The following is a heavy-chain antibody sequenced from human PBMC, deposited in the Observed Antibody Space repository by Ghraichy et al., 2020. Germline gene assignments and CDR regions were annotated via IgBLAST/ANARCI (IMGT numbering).Heavy chain of an antibody. CDR3: ASSVRDSLRYYYYYYMDV. CDR2: IYYSGST. CDR1: GGSISSYY. J-gene: IGHJ6*03. V-gene: IGHV4-59*01. D-gene: IGHD3-3*01. Sequence: SETLSLTCTVSGGSISSYYWSWIRQPPGKGLEWIGYIYYSGSTNYNPSLKSRVTISVDTSKNQFSLKLSSVTAADTAVYYCASSVRDSLRYYYYYYMDVWGKGTTVTVSS.